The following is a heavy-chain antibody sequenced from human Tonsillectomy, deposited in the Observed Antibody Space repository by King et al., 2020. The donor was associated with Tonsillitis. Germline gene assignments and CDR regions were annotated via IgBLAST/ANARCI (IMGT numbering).Heavy chain of an antibody. Sequence: VQLVESGGGVVQPGRSLRLSCVASGFTLSTFGRYWVRQTPGKGLEWVAVISYDGSFESYSDSVKGRFAISRDISKNTLYLQMNSLRADDTAVYYCARDALGRYFDFWGQGTLVTVSS. D-gene: IGHD7-27*01. V-gene: IGHV3-33*01. J-gene: IGHJ4*02. CDR3: ARDALGRYFDF. CDR1: GFTLSTFG. CDR2: ISYDGSFE.